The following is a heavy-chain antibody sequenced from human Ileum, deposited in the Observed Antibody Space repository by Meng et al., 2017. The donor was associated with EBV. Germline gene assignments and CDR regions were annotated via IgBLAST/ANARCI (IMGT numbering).Heavy chain of an antibody. CDR1: GGSFSGYY. D-gene: IGHD4/OR15-4a*01. CDR2: INHSGST. J-gene: IGHJ4*02. V-gene: IGHV4-34*01. CDR3: ARGLLAGTMLNWSDY. Sequence: QVQLQQWGAXLLKPXXXLSLTCAVYGGSFSGYYWSWIRQPPGKGLEWIGEINHSGSTNYNPSLKSRVTISVDTSKNQFSLKLSSVTAADTAVYYCARGLLAGTMLNWSDYWGQGTLVTVSS.